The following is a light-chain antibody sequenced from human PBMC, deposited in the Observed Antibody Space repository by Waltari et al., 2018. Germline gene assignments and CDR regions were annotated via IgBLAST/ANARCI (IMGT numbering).Light chain of an antibody. CDR2: DTS. Sequence: EIVLTQSPGTLSLSPGERATLSCRASQSINSFYFAWYQQKPGQAPSLLIYDTSTRATGVPDRFTGSGSGTDVALTISRLEPEEFAVYYCQQYGNSRTFGQGTKVEIK. J-gene: IGKJ1*01. CDR1: QSINSFY. V-gene: IGKV3-20*01. CDR3: QQYGNSRT.